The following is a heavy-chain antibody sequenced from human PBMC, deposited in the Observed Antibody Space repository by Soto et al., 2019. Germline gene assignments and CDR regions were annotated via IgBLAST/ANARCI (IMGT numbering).Heavy chain of an antibody. Sequence: QIQLVQSGAEVKKPGASVKVSCKASGYTFTDHGISWVRQAPGQGFEWMGWISAYNDYTAYAQKFQGRVTMTTDKYTNTFYMELRGLTSDDSAVYYGAKDSPRFTQNCVDVYWGKGPLVTVSS. J-gene: IGHJ4*02. D-gene: IGHD2-21*01. CDR3: AKDSPRFTQNCVDVY. CDR2: ISAYNDYT. V-gene: IGHV1-18*01. CDR1: GYTFTDHG.